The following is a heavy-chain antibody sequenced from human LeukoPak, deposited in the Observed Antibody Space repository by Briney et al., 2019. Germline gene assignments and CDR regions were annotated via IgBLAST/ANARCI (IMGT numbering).Heavy chain of an antibody. CDR2: INSDGSST. CDR3: ASIGFGELSVFDY. Sequence: GGSLRLSCAASGFTFSSYWMHWVRQAPGKGLVWVSRINSDGSSTSYADSVKGRFTISKDNAKNTLYLQMNSLGAEDTAVYYCASIGFGELSVFDYWGQGTLVTVSS. D-gene: IGHD3-10*01. V-gene: IGHV3-74*01. J-gene: IGHJ4*02. CDR1: GFTFSSYW.